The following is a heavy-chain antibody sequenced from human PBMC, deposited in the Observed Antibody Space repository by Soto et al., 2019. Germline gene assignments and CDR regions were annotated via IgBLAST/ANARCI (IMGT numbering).Heavy chain of an antibody. V-gene: IGHV4-30-4*01. D-gene: IGHD5-18*01. J-gene: IGHJ4*02. CDR2: IYYSGST. CDR3: ASLYSYGYLWDFDY. CDR1: GGSISSGDYY. Sequence: PSETLSLTGTVSGGSISSGDYYWSWIRQPPGKGLEWIGYIYYSGSTYYNPSLKSRFTISVDTSKNQFSLKLTSVTAADAAVYYCASLYSYGYLWDFDYWGQGTLVTVSS.